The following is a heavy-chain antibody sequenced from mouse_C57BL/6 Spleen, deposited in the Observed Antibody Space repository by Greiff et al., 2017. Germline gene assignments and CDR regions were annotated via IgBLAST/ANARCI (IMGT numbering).Heavy chain of an antibody. D-gene: IGHD2-1*01. CDR2: ISSGSSTI. CDR1: GFTFSDYG. V-gene: IGHV5-17*01. CDR3: ARGDGNYHYFDY. J-gene: IGHJ2*01. Sequence: EVHLVESGGGLVKPGGSLKLSCAASGFTFSDYGMHWVRQAPEKGLEWVAYISSGSSTIYYADTVKGRFTISRDNAKNTLFLQMTSLRSEDTAMYYCARGDGNYHYFDYWGQGTTLTVSS.